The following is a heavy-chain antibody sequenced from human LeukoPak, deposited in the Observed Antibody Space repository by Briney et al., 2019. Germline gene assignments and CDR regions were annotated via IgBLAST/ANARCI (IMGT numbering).Heavy chain of an antibody. CDR2: IFYSGNI. CDR3: ARVGDDFFDY. J-gene: IGHJ4*02. V-gene: IGHV4-59*01. Sequence: SETLSLTCTVSNGSIRSSYWNWIRQPPGKGLEWIGYIFYSGNINYNPSLKSRATISVDTSKNQLSLKLGSVTAADTAVYYCARVGDDFFDYWGQGTLVTVSS. D-gene: IGHD2-21*02. CDR1: NGSIRSSY.